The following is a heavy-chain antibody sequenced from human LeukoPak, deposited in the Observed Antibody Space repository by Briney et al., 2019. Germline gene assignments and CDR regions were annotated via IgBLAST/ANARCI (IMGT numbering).Heavy chain of an antibody. CDR3: ARGSSSWSSFDY. J-gene: IGHJ4*02. CDR2: IYYSGST. D-gene: IGHD6-13*01. CDR1: GGSISSGGYY. V-gene: IGHV4-31*03. Sequence: TSETLSLTCTVSGGSISSGGYYWSWIRQHPGKGLVWIGYIYYSGSTYYNPSLKSRVTISVDTSKNQFSLKLSSVTAADTAVYYCARGSSSWSSFDYWGQGTLVTVSS.